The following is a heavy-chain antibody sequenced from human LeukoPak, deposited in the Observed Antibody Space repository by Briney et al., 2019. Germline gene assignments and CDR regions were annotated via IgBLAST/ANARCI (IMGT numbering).Heavy chain of an antibody. CDR2: IGSSDKTI. V-gene: IGHV3-11*01. D-gene: IGHD2-15*01. J-gene: IGHJ4*02. CDR3: ARRKRDCSGGSCYSRFDY. CDR1: GFTFSDYY. Sequence: GGSLRLSCAASGFTFSDYYMSWIRQAPGKGLEWVSYIGSSDKTIYYADSVKGRFTISRDNARNSLYLQMNSLRAEDTAVYYCARRKRDCSGGSCYSRFDYWGQGALVTVSS.